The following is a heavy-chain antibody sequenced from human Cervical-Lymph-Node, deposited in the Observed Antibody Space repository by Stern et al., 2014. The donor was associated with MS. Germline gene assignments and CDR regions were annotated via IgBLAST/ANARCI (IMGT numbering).Heavy chain of an antibody. CDR2: IHYSGTT. CDR1: GGSISSGEYY. V-gene: IGHV4-30-4*01. D-gene: IGHD5-24*01. Sequence: VQLEESCPGLVKPSQTLSLTCAVSGGSISSGEYYWSWIRQSPGKGLEWIGYIHYSGTTYYNPSLKSRVTISVDTSKNQFSLKLSSVTAADTAVYYCSRDADAYSLVFGYWGRGTLVTVSS. CDR3: SRDADAYSLVFGY. J-gene: IGHJ4*02.